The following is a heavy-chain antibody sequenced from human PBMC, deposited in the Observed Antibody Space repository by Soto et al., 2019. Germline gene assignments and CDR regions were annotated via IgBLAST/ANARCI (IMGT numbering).Heavy chain of an antibody. Sequence: SETLSLTCTVSGGYISSGGDYRSWIRQHPGKGLEWIGYIYYSGSTYYNPSLKSRVTISVDTSKNQFSLKLSSVTAADTAVYYCARVSRHTWFDPWGQGTLVPVSP. CDR1: GGYISSGGDY. CDR2: IYYSGST. CDR3: ARVSRHTWFDP. V-gene: IGHV4-31*03. J-gene: IGHJ5*02.